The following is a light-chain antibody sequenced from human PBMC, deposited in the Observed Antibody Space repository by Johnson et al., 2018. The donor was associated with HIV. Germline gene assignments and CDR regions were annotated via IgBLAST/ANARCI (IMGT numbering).Light chain of an antibody. J-gene: IGLJ1*01. V-gene: IGLV1-51*01. CDR1: SSNIGNNY. CDR3: GTWDISLSAGGV. Sequence: QSVLTQPPSVSAAPGQKVTISCSGSSSNIGNNYVSWYQQLPGTAPKLLIYDNNQRPSGIPDRFSGSKSGTSATLAITRLQTGDEADYYCGTWDISLSAGGVFGPGTKVTVL. CDR2: DNN.